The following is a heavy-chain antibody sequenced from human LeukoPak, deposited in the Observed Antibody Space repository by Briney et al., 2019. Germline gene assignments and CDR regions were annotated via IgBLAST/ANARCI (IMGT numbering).Heavy chain of an antibody. CDR2: IYYSGST. CDR1: GGSISSGDYY. J-gene: IGHJ6*03. CDR3: ARDGYYGSGSPHYMDV. V-gene: IGHV4-30-4*08. Sequence: PSETLSLTCTVSGGSISSGDYYWSWIRQPPGKGLEWIGYIYYSGSTYYNPSLKSRVTISVDTSKNQFSLKLSSVTAADTAVYYCARDGYYGSGSPHYMDVGGKRTTVTVSS. D-gene: IGHD3-10*01.